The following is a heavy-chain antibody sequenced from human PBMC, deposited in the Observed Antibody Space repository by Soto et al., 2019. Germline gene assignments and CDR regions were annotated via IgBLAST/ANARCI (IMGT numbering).Heavy chain of an antibody. D-gene: IGHD5-18*01. V-gene: IGHV4-39*01. CDR1: GGSISNSNSY. CDR3: ARRTPDEDSFTYR. J-gene: IGHJ4*02. CDR2: ISYTGST. Sequence: QLQLQESGPGLVKPSETLSLTCTVSGGSISNSNSYWDWIRQPPGRGLEWIGSISYTGSTSSISYIGSTSYNPSLKSRVTIFVDTSKNQFTLKLRSVTAADTAVFYCARRTPDEDSFTYRWGQGTLVTVSS.